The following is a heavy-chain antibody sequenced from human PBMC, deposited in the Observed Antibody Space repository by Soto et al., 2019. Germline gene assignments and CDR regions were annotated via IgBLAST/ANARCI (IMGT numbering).Heavy chain of an antibody. Sequence: EVQLLESGGGLVQPGGSLRLSCAASGFTFSTYAMSWVRQAPGKGLEWVSGITGSGGSTYYADSVKGRFTISRDNFKNKLYQQKNSLRGDDTAVYYCAKTGGDISVYYHEDPRFDYRGQGTLVTVSS. V-gene: IGHV3-23*01. CDR3: AKTGGDISVYYHEDPRFDY. J-gene: IGHJ4*02. D-gene: IGHD3-22*01. CDR2: ITGSGGST. CDR1: GFTFSTYA.